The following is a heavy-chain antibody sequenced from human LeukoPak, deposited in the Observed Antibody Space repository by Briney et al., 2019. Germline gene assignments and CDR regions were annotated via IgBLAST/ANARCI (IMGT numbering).Heavy chain of an antibody. V-gene: IGHV4-34*01. CDR1: GGSFSGYY. CDR3: ARGTGSYGPIDY. D-gene: IGHD5-18*01. J-gene: IGHJ4*02. CDR2: INHSGST. Sequence: PSETLSLTCAVYGGSFSGYYWSWIRQPPGKGLEWIGEINHSGSTNYNPSLKSRVTISVDTSKNQFSLKLSSVTAADTAVYYCARGTGSYGPIDYWGQGTLVTVSS.